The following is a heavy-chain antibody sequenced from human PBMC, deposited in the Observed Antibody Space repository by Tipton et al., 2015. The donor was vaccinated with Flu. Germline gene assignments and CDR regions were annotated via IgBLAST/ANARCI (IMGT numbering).Heavy chain of an antibody. J-gene: IGHJ3*02. Sequence: TLSLTCNVSGDSISTGSHYWNWIRQPAGKGLEWIGRIYSSGSSGHTNYNPSLKSRGTISVDTSKNQFSPKLSSVTAADTAVYYCARHGKDTGDYLASFDIWGQGTMVTVSS. CDR1: GDSISTGSHY. V-gene: IGHV4-61*02. CDR2: IYSSGSSGHT. D-gene: IGHD7-27*01. CDR3: ARHGKDTGDYLASFDI.